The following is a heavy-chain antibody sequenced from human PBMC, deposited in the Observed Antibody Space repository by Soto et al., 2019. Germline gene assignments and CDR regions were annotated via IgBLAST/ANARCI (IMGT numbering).Heavy chain of an antibody. CDR1: GDSIISPDYY. J-gene: IGHJ5*01. CDR2: VYYRGSI. Sequence: SETLSLTCTVSGDSIISPDYYWIWIRQAPGKGLELIGYVYYRGSIYYTPSFESRVSISIDTSKNQFSLRLTSVTAADSAVYFCARVTFTPNWFDSWGQGILVTVSS. CDR3: ARVTFTPNWFDS. D-gene: IGHD3-16*01. V-gene: IGHV4-30-4*01.